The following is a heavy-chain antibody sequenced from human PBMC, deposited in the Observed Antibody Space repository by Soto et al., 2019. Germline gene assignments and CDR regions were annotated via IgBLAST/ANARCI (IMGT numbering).Heavy chain of an antibody. CDR2: ILNDASGH. CDR3: ARDDDYPDNGFDY. V-gene: IGHV3-33*01. Sequence: QVQLVESGGGVVKPGTSLRLSCAASGFTFSRHGMHWVRQTPGKGLEWLAVILNDASGHWYADSVKGRFTISRDNFENTLYLQMNGLRLEDTAMYYCARDDDYPDNGFDYWGQGTLVTVSS. D-gene: IGHD4-17*01. J-gene: IGHJ4*02. CDR1: GFTFSRHG.